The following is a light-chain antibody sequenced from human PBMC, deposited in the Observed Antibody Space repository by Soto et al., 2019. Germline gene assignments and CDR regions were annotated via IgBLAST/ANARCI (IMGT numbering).Light chain of an antibody. V-gene: IGKV1-5*01. CDR1: QSISSW. J-gene: IGKJ1*01. Sequence: DIQMTQSPSTLSASVGDRVTIAFRASQSISSWLAWYQQKPGKAPKLLIYDASSLESGVPSRFSGSGSGTDFTLTISRLEPEDFAVYYCQQYGSSPRTFGQGTKVDIK. CDR2: DAS. CDR3: QQYGSSPRT.